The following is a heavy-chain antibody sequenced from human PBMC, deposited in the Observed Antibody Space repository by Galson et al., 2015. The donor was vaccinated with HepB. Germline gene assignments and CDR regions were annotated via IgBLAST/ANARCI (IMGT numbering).Heavy chain of an antibody. Sequence: SVKVSCKASGGTFSSYAISWVRQAPGQGLEWMGGIIPIFGTANYAQKFQGRVTITADESTSTAYMELSSQRSEDTAVYYCARTDREGAYYYYYGMDVWGQGTTVTVSS. J-gene: IGHJ6*02. V-gene: IGHV1-69*13. CDR1: GGTFSSYA. CDR2: IIPIFGTA. D-gene: IGHD5-24*01. CDR3: ARTDREGAYYYYYGMDV.